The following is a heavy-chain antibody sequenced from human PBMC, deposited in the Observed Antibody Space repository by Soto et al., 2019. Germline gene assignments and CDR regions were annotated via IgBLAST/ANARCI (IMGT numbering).Heavy chain of an antibody. V-gene: IGHV3-15*07. CDR2: IKSKTDGGTT. CDR1: GFTFSNAW. CDR3: TTGPATPWDYYGMDV. Sequence: EAQLVESGGGLVKPGGSARLSCAASGFTFSNAWMNWVRQAPGKGLEWVGSIKSKTDGGTTDYAAPVKGRFTISRDDSKNTLYLQMNSLKTEDTAVYYCTTGPATPWDYYGMDVWGQGTTVTVSS. D-gene: IGHD3-16*01. J-gene: IGHJ6*02.